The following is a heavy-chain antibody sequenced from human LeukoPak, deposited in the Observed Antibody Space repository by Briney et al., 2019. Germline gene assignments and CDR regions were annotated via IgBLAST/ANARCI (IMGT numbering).Heavy chain of an antibody. D-gene: IGHD6-19*01. CDR2: VGASGGST. V-gene: IGHV3-23*01. J-gene: IGHJ6*02. CDR3: AKLEGGSGWYYYYYGMDV. CDR1: GVTFSSYA. Sequence: GGSLRLSCAASGVTFSSYAMGWVRQAPGKGLEWVAAVGASGGSTYYADSVKGRFTISRDNSKNTLYLQMNSLRAEDTAVYYCAKLEGGSGWYYYYYGMDVWGQGTTVTVSS.